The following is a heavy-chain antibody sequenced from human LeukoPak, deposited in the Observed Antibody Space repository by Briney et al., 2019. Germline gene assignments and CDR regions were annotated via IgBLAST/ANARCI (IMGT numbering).Heavy chain of an antibody. D-gene: IGHD5-18*01. CDR2: INPNSGGT. CDR1: GYTFTGYY. J-gene: IGHJ5*02. Sequence: ASVKVSCKASGYTFTGYYMRWVRQAPGQGLEWMGWINPNSGGTNYAQKFQGRATMTRDTSISTAYMELSRLRSDDTAVYYCARGPQLWLRGNWFDPWGQGTLVTVSS. V-gene: IGHV1-2*02. CDR3: ARGPQLWLRGNWFDP.